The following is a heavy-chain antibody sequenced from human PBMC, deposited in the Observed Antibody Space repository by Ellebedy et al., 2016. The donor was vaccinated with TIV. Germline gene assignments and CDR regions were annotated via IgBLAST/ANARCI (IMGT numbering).Heavy chain of an antibody. J-gene: IGHJ4*02. CDR3: VRALKYCGGDCTYKFDF. V-gene: IGHV2-26*01. CDR2: IFSNDEK. D-gene: IGHD2-21*02. CDR1: GFPLTNIIMG. Sequence: GPTLVKPKETLTLTCTVSGFPLTNIIMGVSWIRQPPGKALAWLVHIFSNDEKSYSTSLEARLSITKDTAKSQVVLTVANMDPLDTATYYCVRALKYCGGDCTYKFDFWGQGALVTVSS.